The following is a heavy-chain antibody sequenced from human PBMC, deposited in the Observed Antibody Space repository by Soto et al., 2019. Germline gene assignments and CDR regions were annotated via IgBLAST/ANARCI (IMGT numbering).Heavy chain of an antibody. D-gene: IGHD2-2*01. CDR1: GGNRYT. CDR3: ARDSGRSDVVPAAISAMDV. CDR2: IIPMFGIA. Sequence: QVQLVQSGAEVKKPGSSVKVSCKGSGGNRYTITWVRQAPGQGLEWMGRIIPMFGIATYAQNFQGRVTIRADKSTSTAYREGSSLRSEDTAVYYCARDSGRSDVVPAAISAMDVWGQGTTVTVSS. J-gene: IGHJ6*02. V-gene: IGHV1-69*08.